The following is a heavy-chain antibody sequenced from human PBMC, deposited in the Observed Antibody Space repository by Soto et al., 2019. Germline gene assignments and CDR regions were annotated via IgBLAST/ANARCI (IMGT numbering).Heavy chain of an antibody. CDR1: GCTLSSYS. CDR3: AKGPTGRAHHI. V-gene: IGHV3-23*01. J-gene: IGHJ3*02. Sequence: GVSLRLSYFAAGCTLSSYSKSLFRQDPGTGLECVSAISGSGGSIYYADSVKGRFTIHRDNSKNTLYLQMNSLRAEDTAVYYCAKGPTGRAHHIWGQGTMVTVSS. CDR2: ISGSGGSI.